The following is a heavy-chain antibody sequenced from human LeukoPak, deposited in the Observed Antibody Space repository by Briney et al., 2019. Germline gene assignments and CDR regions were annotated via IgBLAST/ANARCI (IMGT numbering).Heavy chain of an antibody. CDR3: TIDKRYSSSSTVHYYFDY. V-gene: IGHV3-49*03. D-gene: IGHD6-13*01. J-gene: IGHJ4*02. CDR1: GFTFGDYA. Sequence: GGSLRLSCTASGFTFGDYAMSWFRQAPGKALEGVGFIRSKAYGGTTEYAASVKGRFTISRDDSKSIAYLQMSSLRTEDTAVYYCTIDKRYSSSSTVHYYFDYWGEGSLVTVSS. CDR2: IRSKAYGGTT.